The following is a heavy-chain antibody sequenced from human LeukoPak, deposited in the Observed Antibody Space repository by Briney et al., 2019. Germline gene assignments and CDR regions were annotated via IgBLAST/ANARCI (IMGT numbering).Heavy chain of an antibody. CDR3: ARVPNYYGSEKHVDY. D-gene: IGHD3-10*01. CDR1: GGSFSGYY. V-gene: IGHV4-34*01. CDR2: INHSGST. J-gene: IGHJ4*02. Sequence: PSETLSLTCAVYGGSFSGYYWSWIRQPPGKELEWIGEINHSGSTNYNPSLKSRVTISVDTSKNQFSLKLSSVTAADTAVYYCARVPNYYGSEKHVDYWGQGTLVTVSS.